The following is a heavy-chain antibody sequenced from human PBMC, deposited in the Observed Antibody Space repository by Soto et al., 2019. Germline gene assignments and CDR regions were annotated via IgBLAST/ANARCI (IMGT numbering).Heavy chain of an antibody. D-gene: IGHD2-8*02. CDR1: GGSFSGYY. CDR2: INHSGST. Sequence: QVQLQQWGAGLLKPSETLSLTCAVYGGSFSGYYWTWIRQPPGTGLEWIGEINHSGSTNYIPSLKSRVTISVDTSPNQFVLKLTSVAAADTAVYYCARDKSTGRFDYWGQGTRVTVSS. J-gene: IGHJ4*02. CDR3: ARDKSTGRFDY. V-gene: IGHV4-34*01.